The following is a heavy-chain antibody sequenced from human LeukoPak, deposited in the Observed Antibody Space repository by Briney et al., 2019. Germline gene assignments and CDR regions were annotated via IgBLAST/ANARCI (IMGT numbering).Heavy chain of an antibody. V-gene: IGHV1-69*04. J-gene: IGHJ4*02. CDR2: IIPILGIA. CDR3: SRDGHGGNSFDY. D-gene: IGHD4-23*01. Sequence: GASVKVSCKASGDTFSSYAISWVRQAPGQGLEWMGRIIPILGIANYAQKFQGRVTITADKSTSTAYMELSSLRSEDTAVYYCSRDGHGGNSFDYWGQGTLVTVSS. CDR1: GDTFSSYA.